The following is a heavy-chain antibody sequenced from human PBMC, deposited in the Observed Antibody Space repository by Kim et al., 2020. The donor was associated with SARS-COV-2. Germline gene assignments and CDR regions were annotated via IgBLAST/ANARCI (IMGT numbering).Heavy chain of an antibody. CDR3: ARLASLAAAERIVAFDI. J-gene: IGHJ3*02. V-gene: IGHV4-34*01. D-gene: IGHD6-13*01. Sequence: SETLSLTCAVYGGSFSGYYWSWIRQPPGKGLEWIGEINHSGSTNYNPSLKSRVTISVDTSKNQFSLKLSSVTAADTAVYYCARLASLAAAERIVAFDIWGQGTMVTVSS. CDR1: GGSFSGYY. CDR2: INHSGST.